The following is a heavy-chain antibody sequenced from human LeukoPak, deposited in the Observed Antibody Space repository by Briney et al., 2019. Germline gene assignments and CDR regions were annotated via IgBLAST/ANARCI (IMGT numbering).Heavy chain of an antibody. CDR2: IYYSGTT. V-gene: IGHV4-59*01. Sequence: SETLSLTCTVSGGSISSNYWSWIRQPPGKGLEWIGYIYYSGTTNYNPSLKGRVTISVDTSKNQFSLKLSSVTAADTAVYYCARGVYIAAAQYAYWGQGTLVTVSS. CDR1: GGSISSNY. CDR3: ARGVYIAAAQYAY. J-gene: IGHJ4*02. D-gene: IGHD6-13*01.